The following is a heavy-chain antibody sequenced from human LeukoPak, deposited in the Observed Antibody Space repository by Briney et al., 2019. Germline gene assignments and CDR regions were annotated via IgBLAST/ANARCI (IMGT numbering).Heavy chain of an antibody. CDR2: ISWNSGSI. J-gene: IGHJ4*02. CDR1: GFTFDDYA. Sequence: GRSLRLSCAASGFTFDDYAMHWVRQAPGKGLEWVSGISWNSGSIGYADSVKGRFTISRDNSKNTLYLQMNSLRAEDTAVYYCARDYLFYYDTSNLDHWGQGTLVTVSS. CDR3: ARDYLFYYDTSNLDH. V-gene: IGHV3-9*01. D-gene: IGHD3-22*01.